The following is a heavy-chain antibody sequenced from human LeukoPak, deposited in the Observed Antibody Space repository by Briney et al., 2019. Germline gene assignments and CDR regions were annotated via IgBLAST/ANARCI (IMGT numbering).Heavy chain of an antibody. Sequence: GGSLRLSCAASGFTFSSYAMSWVRQAPGKGLEWVSAISGSGGSTYYADSVKGRFTISRDNSKNTLYLQMNSLRAEDTAVYYCAKAVMITFGGVIVPDAIDVWGQGTMVTVSS. CDR3: AKAVMITFGGVIVPDAIDV. D-gene: IGHD3-16*02. CDR1: GFTFSSYA. CDR2: ISGSGGST. J-gene: IGHJ3*01. V-gene: IGHV3-23*01.